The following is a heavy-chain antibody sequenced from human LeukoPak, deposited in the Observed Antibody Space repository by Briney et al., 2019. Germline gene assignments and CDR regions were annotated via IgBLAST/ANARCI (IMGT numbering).Heavy chain of an antibody. J-gene: IGHJ4*02. Sequence: PSETLSLTCAVYSGSFSGYYWNWIRQPPGKGLEWIGEINHSGSTNYNPSLKSRVTISVDTSKNQFSLKVSSVTAADTAVYYCARGFRGASFDYWGQGTLVTVSS. V-gene: IGHV4-34*01. D-gene: IGHD1-26*01. CDR2: INHSGST. CDR1: SGSFSGYY. CDR3: ARGFRGASFDY.